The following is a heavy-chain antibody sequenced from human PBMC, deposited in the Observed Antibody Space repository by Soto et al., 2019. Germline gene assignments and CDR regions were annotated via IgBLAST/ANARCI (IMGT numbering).Heavy chain of an antibody. D-gene: IGHD3-10*01. Sequence: SETLSLTCTVSGGSISSSSYYWGWIRQPPGKGLEWIGSIYYSGSTYYNPSLKSRVTISVDTSKNQFSLKLSSVTAADTAVYYCARQLAGSYYRAEYFQHWHQGTLVTVSS. J-gene: IGHJ1*01. CDR2: IYYSGST. CDR3: ARQLAGSYYRAEYFQH. CDR1: GGSISSSSYY. V-gene: IGHV4-39*01.